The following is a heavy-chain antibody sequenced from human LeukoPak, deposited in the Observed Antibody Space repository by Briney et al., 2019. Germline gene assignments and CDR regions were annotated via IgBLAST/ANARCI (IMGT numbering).Heavy chain of an antibody. CDR3: AKDEPGDGFDP. Sequence: TGGSLRLSCAASGFTFSSYSMNWVRQAPGKGLEWVSLISWDGGSTYYADSVKGRFTISRDNSKNSLYLQMNSLRAEDTALYYCAKDEPGDGFDPWGQGTLVTVSS. J-gene: IGHJ5*02. CDR1: GFTFSSYS. V-gene: IGHV3-43D*03. D-gene: IGHD5-24*01. CDR2: ISWDGGST.